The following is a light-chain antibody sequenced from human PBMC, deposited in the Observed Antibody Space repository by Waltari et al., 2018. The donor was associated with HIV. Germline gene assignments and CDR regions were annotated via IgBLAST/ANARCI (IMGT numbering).Light chain of an antibody. Sequence: EIVMTQSPATLSVSPGERATLSCRASRSVSSNLAWYQQKPGQAPRLLIYGASTRGTGSPASCSGSGSGREFTLITSSLQSEDVAVYYCQQYNNWPPLLTFGPGTKVDIK. CDR3: QQYNNWPPLLT. V-gene: IGKV3-15*01. CDR1: RSVSSN. CDR2: GAS. J-gene: IGKJ3*01.